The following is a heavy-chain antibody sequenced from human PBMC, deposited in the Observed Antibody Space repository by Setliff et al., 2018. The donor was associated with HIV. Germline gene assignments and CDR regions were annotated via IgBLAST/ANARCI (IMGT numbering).Heavy chain of an antibody. V-gene: IGHV1-18*01. Sequence: ASVKVSCKASGYTFPSSGISWVRQAPGQGLEWVGRISAHNGKTKYAQILQGRVTMTTDTSTSTAFMELRSLRFDDTAVYYCARDEYYYGSGSLDYWGQGTLVTVSS. CDR2: ISAHNGKT. D-gene: IGHD3-10*01. J-gene: IGHJ4*02. CDR1: GYTFPSSG. CDR3: ARDEYYYGSGSLDY.